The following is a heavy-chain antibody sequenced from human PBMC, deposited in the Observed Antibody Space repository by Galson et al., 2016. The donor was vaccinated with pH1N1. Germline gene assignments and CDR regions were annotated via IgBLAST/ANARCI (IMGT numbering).Heavy chain of an antibody. Sequence: SVKVSCKASGYTFTGYYIHWVRQAPGQGLEWMGCIKPNSGDTKYAQKFQGRVTMTRDTSISTAYTELSSLRSDDTAIYYCARGRYCNNRDCFMGIDSWGQGTLVTVSS. CDR2: IKPNSGDT. CDR3: ARGRYCNNRDCFMGIDS. V-gene: IGHV1-2*02. CDR1: GYTFTGYY. D-gene: IGHD2-8*01. J-gene: IGHJ4*02.